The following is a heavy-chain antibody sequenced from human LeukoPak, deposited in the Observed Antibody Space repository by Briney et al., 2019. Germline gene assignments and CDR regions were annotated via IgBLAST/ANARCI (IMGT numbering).Heavy chain of an antibody. J-gene: IGHJ4*02. CDR2: ISGSGGST. D-gene: IGHD3-22*01. Sequence: GGSLRLSCAASGFTFSSYGMSWVRQAAGKGLEWVSAISGSGGSTYYADSVKGRFTISRDNSKNTLYLQMNSLRAEDTAVYYCAKDSLHRAYYDSSGYYGYWGQGTLVTVSS. CDR3: AKDSLHRAYYDSSGYYGY. CDR1: GFTFSSYG. V-gene: IGHV3-23*01.